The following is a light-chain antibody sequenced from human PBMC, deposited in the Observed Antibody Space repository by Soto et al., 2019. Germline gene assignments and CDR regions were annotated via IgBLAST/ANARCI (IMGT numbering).Light chain of an antibody. J-gene: IGKJ5*01. V-gene: IGKV1-39*01. CDR2: GAS. Sequence: DIQMTQSPSSLSASVRDRVTITCRARQGISGSVNWYQQKPGKAPKLLIYGASTLQSGVPSRFSGSGSGTDYTLTISSLQPEDFATYYCQQSYRTPTFGQGTRLEI. CDR1: QGISGS. CDR3: QQSYRTPT.